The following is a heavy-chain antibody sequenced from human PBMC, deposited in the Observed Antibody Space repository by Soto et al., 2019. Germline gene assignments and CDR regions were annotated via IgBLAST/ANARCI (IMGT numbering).Heavy chain of an antibody. CDR3: ATGRFSAMVRGVIMFDP. Sequence: QVLLQESGPGLVKPSETLSLTCTVSGGSISSYYWNWIRQPPGKGLEWIGYIHYSGSTNYNPSLKSRVTISVDKCKNQFSLKLSSVTAADTAVYYCATGRFSAMVRGVIMFDPWGQGTLVTVSS. D-gene: IGHD3-10*01. CDR1: GGSISSYY. J-gene: IGHJ5*02. CDR2: IHYSGST. V-gene: IGHV4-59*01.